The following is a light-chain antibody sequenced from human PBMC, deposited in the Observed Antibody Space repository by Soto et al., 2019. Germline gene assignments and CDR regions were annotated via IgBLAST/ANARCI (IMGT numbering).Light chain of an antibody. CDR2: GAS. J-gene: IGKJ5*01. Sequence: EIVLTQSPGTLSLSPGERATLSCRASQSVSSSYLAWYQQKPGQAPRLLIYGASSKATGIPDRFSGSGSGTDFTLTFSILEPEDFAVYYCQQYGSSPPFTFGQGTRLEIK. V-gene: IGKV3-20*01. CDR3: QQYGSSPPFT. CDR1: QSVSSSY.